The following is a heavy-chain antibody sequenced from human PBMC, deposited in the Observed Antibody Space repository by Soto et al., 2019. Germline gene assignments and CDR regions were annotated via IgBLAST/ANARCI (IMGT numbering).Heavy chain of an antibody. V-gene: IGHV3-48*01. CDR1: GFTFSSYS. Sequence: EVQLVESGGGLVQPGGSLRLSCAASGFTFSSYSMNWVRQAPGKGLEWVSYISSSSSTIYYADSVKGRFTISRDNAKNSLYLQMNSLRAEDTAVYYCARGYGDYSDAFDIWGQGTMVTVSS. J-gene: IGHJ3*02. D-gene: IGHD4-17*01. CDR2: ISSSSSTI. CDR3: ARGYGDYSDAFDI.